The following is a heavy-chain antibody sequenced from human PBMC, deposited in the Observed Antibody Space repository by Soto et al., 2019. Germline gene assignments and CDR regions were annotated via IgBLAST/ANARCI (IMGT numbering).Heavy chain of an antibody. J-gene: IGHJ4*02. CDR2: ISGSGGST. V-gene: IGHV3-23*01. Sequence: GGSLRLSCAASGFTFSSYAMSWVRQAPGKGLERVSAISGSGGSTYYADSVKGRFTISRDNSKNTLYLQMNSLRAEDTAVYYCANEVAVAGAFDYWGQGTLVTVSS. CDR3: ANEVAVAGAFDY. D-gene: IGHD6-19*01. CDR1: GFTFSSYA.